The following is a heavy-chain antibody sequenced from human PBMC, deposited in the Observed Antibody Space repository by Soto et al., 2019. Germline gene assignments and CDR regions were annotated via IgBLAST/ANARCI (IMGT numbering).Heavy chain of an antibody. CDR1: GLTVSSNY. V-gene: IGHV3-66*01. CDR2: MYSGGST. J-gene: IGHJ6*04. Sequence: EVQLVESGGGLVQPGGSLRLSCAASGLTVSSNYMSWVRQAPGTGLEWVSVMYSGGSTYYADSVKGRFIISRDNYKNTLYLQMDSLRVEDTALYYCARDSSLHQPLFYGMDVWGKGTTVTVSS. D-gene: IGHD2-2*01. CDR3: ARDSSLHQPLFYGMDV.